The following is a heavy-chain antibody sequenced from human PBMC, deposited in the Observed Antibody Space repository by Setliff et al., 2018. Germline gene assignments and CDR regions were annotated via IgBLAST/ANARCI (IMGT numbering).Heavy chain of an antibody. CDR1: GGSISSYY. CDR2: IYTSGST. V-gene: IGHV4-4*08. D-gene: IGHD5-18*01. CDR3: ARDDTAMVSGFDY. J-gene: IGHJ4*02. Sequence: SETLSLTCTVSGGSISSYYWSWIRQPPGKGLEWIGYIYTSGSTNCNPSLKSRVTISVDTSKNQFSLKLSSVTAADTAVYYCARDDTAMVSGFDYWGQGTLVTVSS.